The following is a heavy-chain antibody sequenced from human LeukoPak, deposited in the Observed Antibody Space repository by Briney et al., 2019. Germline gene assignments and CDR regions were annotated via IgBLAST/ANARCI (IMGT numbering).Heavy chain of an antibody. CDR3: VRDETGTTPLDY. V-gene: IGHV3-74*01. CDR2: IYGDGTTN. CDR1: GFTGSNYY. J-gene: IGHJ4*02. D-gene: IGHD1-1*01. Sequence: PSGSLTLSCAAYGFTGSNYYRHWVRQAPGKGLVWVSLIYGDGTTNSYADSVKGRFTISRDNGKNTLYLQMNSLTVEDTAVYYCVRDETGTTPLDYWGQGTLVSVSS.